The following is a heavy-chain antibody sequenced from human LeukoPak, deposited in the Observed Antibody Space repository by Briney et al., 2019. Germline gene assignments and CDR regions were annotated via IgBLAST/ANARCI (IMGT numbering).Heavy chain of an antibody. J-gene: IGHJ4*02. CDR1: GGSVSSGSYY. V-gene: IGHV4-61*01. CDR3: ARDEWFGY. D-gene: IGHD3-10*01. CDR2: IYSSVST. Sequence: SETLSLTCTVSGGSVSSGSYYWSWIRQPPGKGLEWIGYIYSSVSTKYNTSLKSRVTISVDTSKNQVSLNLSSVTATDTAVYHCARDEWFGYWGQGTLVTVSS.